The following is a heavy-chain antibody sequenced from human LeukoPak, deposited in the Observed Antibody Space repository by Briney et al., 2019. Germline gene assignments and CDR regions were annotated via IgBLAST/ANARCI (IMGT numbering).Heavy chain of an antibody. CDR2: INPNNGGT. V-gene: IGHV1-2*04. CDR1: GYTFTGYY. J-gene: IGHJ3*02. CDR3: ARTLDPMDAFDI. D-gene: IGHD1-1*01. Sequence: GASVKVSFKASGYTFTGYYMHWGRQAPGQGLEWMGWINPNNGGTNYSQKFQGWVTITRATSISTAYMELSKLRSDDTAVYYCARTLDPMDAFDIWGQGTMVTVSS.